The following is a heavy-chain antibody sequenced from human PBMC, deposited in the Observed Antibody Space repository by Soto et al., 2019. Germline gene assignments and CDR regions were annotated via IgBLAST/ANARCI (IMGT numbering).Heavy chain of an antibody. CDR1: GFTFSSYA. V-gene: IGHV3-23*01. Sequence: GGSLRLSCAASGFTFSSYAMSWVRQAPGKGLEWVSAISGSGGSTYYADSVKGRFTISRDNSKNTLYLQMNSLRAEDTAVYYCAKDSYYDSSGYYFFDYWGQGTLVTVSS. CDR3: AKDSYYDSSGYYFFDY. CDR2: ISGSGGST. D-gene: IGHD3-22*01. J-gene: IGHJ4*02.